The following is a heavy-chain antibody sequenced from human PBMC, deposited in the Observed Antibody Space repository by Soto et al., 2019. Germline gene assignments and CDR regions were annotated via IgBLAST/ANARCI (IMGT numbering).Heavy chain of an antibody. J-gene: IGHJ6*01. D-gene: IGHD5-18*01. CDR2: ITSKKYGATT. CDR3: SRLPPVRYSASDFPFDV. Sequence: EVQLVESGGGLVKPGWSLRLSCITSGFAFGDFAMIWFRQAPGKGLECVGCITSKKYGATTQYAASVRGRFSISRDDSRGVAYLQMNDLKADDTAVYYCSRLPPVRYSASDFPFDVWGRGTSVTVSS. V-gene: IGHV3-49*05. CDR1: GFAFGDFA.